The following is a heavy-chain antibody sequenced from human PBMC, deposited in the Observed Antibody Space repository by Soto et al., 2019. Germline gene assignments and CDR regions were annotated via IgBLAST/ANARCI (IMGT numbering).Heavy chain of an antibody. J-gene: IGHJ5*01. Sequence: QITLKESGPTLVKPTQTLTLTCTFSGFSLNTNGAGVGWIRQPPGKALEWLALIYWDDDKRYSPSLKSRLTIITAASQPQGILTMTNMDPLDTAPSYCAQRDPLYCYTWNGGWFDSWGRGGLVTDS. CDR2: IYWDDDK. CDR1: GFSLNTNGAG. D-gene: IGHD2-2*02. CDR3: AQRDPLYCYTWNGGWFDS. V-gene: IGHV2-5*02.